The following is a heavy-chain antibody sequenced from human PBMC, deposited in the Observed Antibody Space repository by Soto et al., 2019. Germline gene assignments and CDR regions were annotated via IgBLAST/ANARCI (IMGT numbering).Heavy chain of an antibody. CDR2: ISGSGGST. D-gene: IGHD2-15*01. CDR1: GFTFSSYA. J-gene: IGHJ3*02. V-gene: IGHV3-23*01. CDR3: ANRLWYCSGGSCHPIGDAFDI. Sequence: PGGSLRLSCAASGFTFSSYAMSWVRQAPGKGLEWVSAISGSGGSTYYADSVKGRFTISRDNSKNTLYLQMNSVRAEDTAVYYCANRLWYCSGGSCHPIGDAFDIWGQGTMVTVSS.